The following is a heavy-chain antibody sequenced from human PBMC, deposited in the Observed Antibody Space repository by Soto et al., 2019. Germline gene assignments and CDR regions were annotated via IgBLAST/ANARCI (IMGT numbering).Heavy chain of an antibody. D-gene: IGHD2-2*01. J-gene: IGHJ3*02. Sequence: QPGGSPRLSCAASGFTFSNYGMHWVRQAPGKGLEWVALIWFDGSDKYYADSVKGRFTMSRDNSKNTVYLQMNSLRAEDTAMYYCARLYCSSPSCYSVGAFEIRGQGTMVTVSS. V-gene: IGHV3-33*01. CDR2: IWFDGSDK. CDR3: ARLYCSSPSCYSVGAFEI. CDR1: GFTFSNYG.